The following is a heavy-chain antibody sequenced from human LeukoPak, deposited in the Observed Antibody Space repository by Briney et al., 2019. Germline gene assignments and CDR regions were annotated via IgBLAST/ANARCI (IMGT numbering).Heavy chain of an antibody. Sequence: GGSLRLSCAASGFTFSSYSMNWVRQAPGKGLEWVSYISSSSSTIYYADSVKGRFTISRDNAKNSLYLQMNSLRAEDTAVYYCARDGSSWYLNHYYYYMDVWGKGTTVTVSS. CDR1: GFTFSSYS. J-gene: IGHJ6*03. CDR2: ISSSSSTI. D-gene: IGHD6-13*01. CDR3: ARDGSSWYLNHYYYYMDV. V-gene: IGHV3-48*04.